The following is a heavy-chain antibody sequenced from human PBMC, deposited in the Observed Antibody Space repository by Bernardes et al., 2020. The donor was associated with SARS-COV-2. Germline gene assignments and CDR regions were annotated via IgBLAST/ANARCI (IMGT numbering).Heavy chain of an antibody. J-gene: IGHJ6*02. Sequence: GGSLRLSCAASGLTLSGYWMHWVRQGPGKGLEWVSRISSDGSNTGYADTVKDRFTISRDNAKNTLYLQMNSLRGEDTAVYYCVRAGTTKRNAMDVWGQGTTVTVSS. D-gene: IGHD2-8*01. CDR2: ISSDGSNT. CDR3: VRAGTTKRNAMDV. V-gene: IGHV3-74*01. CDR1: GLTLSGYW.